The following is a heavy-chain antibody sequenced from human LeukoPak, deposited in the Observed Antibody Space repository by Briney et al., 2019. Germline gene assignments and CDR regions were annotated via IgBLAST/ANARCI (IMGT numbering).Heavy chain of an antibody. V-gene: IGHV3-33*06. CDR1: GFTFSSYG. CDR3: ANGLYYLDY. CDR2: IWYDGSNK. Sequence: PGGSLRLSCAASGFTFSSYGMHWVRQAPGKGLEWAAVIWYDGSNKYYADSVKGRFAISRDNSKNTLYLQMNSLRAEDTAVYYCANGLYYLDYWGQGTLVTVSS. J-gene: IGHJ4*02.